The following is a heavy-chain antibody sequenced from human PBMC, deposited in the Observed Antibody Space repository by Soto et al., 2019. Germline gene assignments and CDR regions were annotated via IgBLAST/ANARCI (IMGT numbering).Heavy chain of an antibody. CDR3: AREVLRFLVREIDAVDI. D-gene: IGHD3-3*01. CDR1: GFTFDDYT. J-gene: IGHJ3*02. Sequence: GGSLRLSCAASGFTFDDYTMHWVRQAPGKGLEWVSLISWDGGSTYYADSVKGRFTISRDNSKNSLYLQMNSLRTEDTALYYCAREVLRFLVREIDAVDIWGQGTIVTVSS. V-gene: IGHV3-43*01. CDR2: ISWDGGST.